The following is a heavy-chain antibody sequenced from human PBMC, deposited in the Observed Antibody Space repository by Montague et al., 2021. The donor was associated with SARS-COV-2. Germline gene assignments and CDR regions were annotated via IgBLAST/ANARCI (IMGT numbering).Heavy chain of an antibody. Sequence: SETLSLTCSRLVSWYSGADRKSTRLHSSHHPESYAVFNLKKSTNYNPSLKSRVTISVDTSKNQFSLKLSSVTAADTAVYYCARSGWEQLVRARYYYYYGMDVWGQGTTVTVSS. V-gene: IGHV4-34*01. CDR2: FNLKKST. D-gene: IGHD6-6*01. J-gene: IGHJ6*02. CDR3: ARSGWEQLVRARYYYYYGMDV. CDR1: VSWYSGAD.